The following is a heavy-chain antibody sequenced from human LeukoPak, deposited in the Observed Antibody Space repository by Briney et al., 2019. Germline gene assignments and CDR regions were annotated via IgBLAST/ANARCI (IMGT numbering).Heavy chain of an antibody. CDR1: GFIFSNYW. V-gene: IGHV3-74*01. Sequence: PGGSLRLSCAASGFIFSNYWMHWVRQAPGKGLVWVSRTTSDGSSTNYADSVKGRFTISRDNAKNTLYLQMNSLRAEDTAVYYCARDGSLPDYWGQGTLVTVSS. J-gene: IGHJ4*02. CDR3: ARDGSLPDY. CDR2: TTSDGSST.